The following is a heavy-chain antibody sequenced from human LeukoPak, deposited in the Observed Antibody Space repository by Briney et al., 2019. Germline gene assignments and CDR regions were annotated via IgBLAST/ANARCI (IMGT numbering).Heavy chain of an antibody. D-gene: IGHD5-12*01. CDR2: IYSGGST. V-gene: IGHV3-53*01. J-gene: IGHJ3*02. CDR1: GFPVSSKY. CDR3: ARDPFSSGYDRGAFDI. Sequence: GGSLRHSCAASGFPVSSKYMSWVRQAPGKGLEWVSIIYSGGSTYYADSVKGRFTISRDNSKNTMYLQMNSLRAEDTAVYYCARDPFSSGYDRGAFDIWGQGTMVTVSS.